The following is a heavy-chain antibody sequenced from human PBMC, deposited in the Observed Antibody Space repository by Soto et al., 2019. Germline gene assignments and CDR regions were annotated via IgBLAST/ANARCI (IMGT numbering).Heavy chain of an antibody. CDR2: IHPGDSDT. Sequence: PGESLKISCKGSGFTFSSYWIAWVRQMPGKGLEWMGIIHPGDSDTSYSPSFQGQVTISADKSINTAYLHWSSLKASDTAIYYCAKHEGYCSTTTCSNFDYWGQRTLFTVSS. V-gene: IGHV5-51*01. CDR3: AKHEGYCSTTTCSNFDY. CDR1: GFTFSSYW. J-gene: IGHJ4*02. D-gene: IGHD2-2*01.